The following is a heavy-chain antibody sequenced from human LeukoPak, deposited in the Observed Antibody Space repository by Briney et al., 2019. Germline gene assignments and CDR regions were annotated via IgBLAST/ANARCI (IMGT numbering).Heavy chain of an antibody. CDR2: INPSGGST. V-gene: IGHV1-46*01. Sequence: GASVKVSCKASGYSFTSYNIHWVRQAPGQGLEWMGIINPSGGSTSYAQKFQGRVTMTRDMSTSTVYMELSSLRSEDTAVYYCARDQGIAVAAPDYWGQGTLVTVSS. D-gene: IGHD6-19*01. CDR1: GYSFTSYN. CDR3: ARDQGIAVAAPDY. J-gene: IGHJ4*02.